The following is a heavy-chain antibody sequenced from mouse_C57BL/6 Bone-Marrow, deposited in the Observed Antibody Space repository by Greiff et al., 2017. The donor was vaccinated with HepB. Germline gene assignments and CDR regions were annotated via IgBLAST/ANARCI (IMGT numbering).Heavy chain of an antibody. V-gene: IGHV1-85*01. CDR3: ARGPQRAY. J-gene: IGHJ3*01. Sequence: VKLQESGPELVKPGASVKLSCKASGYTFTSYDINWVKQRPGQGLEWIGWIYPRDGSTKYNEKFKGKATLTVDTSSSTAYMELHSLTSEDSAVYFCARGPQRAYWGQGTLVTVSA. CDR2: IYPRDGST. CDR1: GYTFTSYD.